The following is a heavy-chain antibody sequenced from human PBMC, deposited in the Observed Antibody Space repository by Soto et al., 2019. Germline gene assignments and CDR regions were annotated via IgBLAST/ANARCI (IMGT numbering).Heavy chain of an antibody. Sequence: QLQLQESGPGLVKPSETLSLTCTVSGGSISSSSYYWGWIRQPPGKGLEWIGSIYYSGSTYYNPSLKSRVTISVDTSKNQFSLKLSSVTAADTAVYYCARLGGVPAANGYWTIDYWGQGTLVTVSS. J-gene: IGHJ4*02. CDR2: IYYSGST. CDR1: GGSISSSSYY. CDR3: ARLGGVPAANGYWTIDY. V-gene: IGHV4-39*01. D-gene: IGHD2-2*01.